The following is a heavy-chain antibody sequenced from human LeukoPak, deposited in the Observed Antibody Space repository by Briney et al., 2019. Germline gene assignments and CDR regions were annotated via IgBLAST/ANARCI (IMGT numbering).Heavy chain of an antibody. CDR2: ISGSGDST. V-gene: IGHV3-23*01. CDR1: GFTFSSYA. D-gene: IGHD3-10*01. Sequence: GGSLRLSCAASGFTFSSYAMSWVRQAPGKGLEWVSRISGSGDSTYYADSVKGRFTISRDSSKNMLYLQMNILRAEDTAIYYCAKDGIDSGDLNGFDPWGQGTLVSVFS. CDR3: AKDGIDSGDLNGFDP. J-gene: IGHJ5*02.